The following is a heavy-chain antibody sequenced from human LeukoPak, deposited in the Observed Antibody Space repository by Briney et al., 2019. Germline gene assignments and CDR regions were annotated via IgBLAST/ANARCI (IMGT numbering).Heavy chain of an antibody. CDR3: AKAPLRLRFLSGYYYYMDV. J-gene: IGHJ6*03. V-gene: IGHV3-23*01. CDR2: ISGSGGST. D-gene: IGHD3-3*01. CDR1: GFTFSSYA. Sequence: GGSLRLSCAASGFTFSSYAMSWVRQAPGKGLEWVSAISGSGGSTYYADSVKGRFTISRDNSKNTLHLQMNSLRAEDTAVYYCAKAPLRLRFLSGYYYYMDVWGKGTTVTVSS.